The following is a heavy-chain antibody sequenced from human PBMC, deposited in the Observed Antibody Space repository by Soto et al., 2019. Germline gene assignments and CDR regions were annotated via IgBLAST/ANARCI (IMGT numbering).Heavy chain of an antibody. D-gene: IGHD1-26*01. CDR2: IIHIFGTI. Sequence: QVQLVQSGAEVKKPGSSVKVSCKASGGTFSTYGITWVRQASGQGLEWMGGIIHIFGTIKFAQKFQGRLTITPDESTSTVYMELSSLTSEDTAVYYCASRERVDAFDVWGQGTMVTVSS. CDR3: ASRERVDAFDV. J-gene: IGHJ3*01. CDR1: GGTFSTYG. V-gene: IGHV1-69*01.